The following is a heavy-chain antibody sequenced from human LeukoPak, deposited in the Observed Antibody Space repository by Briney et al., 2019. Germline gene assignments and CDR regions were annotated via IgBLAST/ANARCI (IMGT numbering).Heavy chain of an antibody. CDR3: ARVVDDYGDFIDY. V-gene: IGHV3-23*01. CDR1: GFTFSSYA. J-gene: IGHJ4*02. CDR2: ISGSGGST. D-gene: IGHD4-17*01. Sequence: GGSLRLSCAASGFTFSSYAMSWVRQAPGKGLEWVSAISGSGGSTYYADSVKGRFTISRDNAKNSLYLQMNSLRAEDTAVYYCARVVDDYGDFIDYWGQGTLVTVSS.